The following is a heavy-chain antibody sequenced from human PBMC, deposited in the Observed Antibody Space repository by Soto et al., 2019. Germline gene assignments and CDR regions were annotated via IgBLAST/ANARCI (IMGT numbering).Heavy chain of an antibody. CDR3: AHRPRGFTYFFDN. J-gene: IGHJ4*02. CDR1: GFSLSTRGVG. Sequence: QITLNESGTTLGKPTQTLTLTCTFSGFSLSTRGVGVGWIRQPPAKALEWLALLYWDDDESYSPSLMSRLTITKDTSKNQVFLTMTNVDPVDTATYYCAHRPRGFTYFFDNWGQGTLGTVSS. V-gene: IGHV2-5*02. CDR2: LYWDDDE.